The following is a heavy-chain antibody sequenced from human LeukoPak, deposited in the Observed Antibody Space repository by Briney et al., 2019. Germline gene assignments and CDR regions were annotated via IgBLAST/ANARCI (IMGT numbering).Heavy chain of an antibody. V-gene: IGHV3-30*04. CDR1: GFTFSSYA. CDR3: ARSRYCSGGSCRNRFDH. Sequence: GGSLRLSCAASGFTFSSYAMHWVRQAPGKGLEWVAVISYDGSNKYYADSVRGRFTISRDNSKNTLYLQMNSLRAEDTAVYYCARSRYCSGGSCRNRFDHWGQGTLVTVSS. J-gene: IGHJ4*02. CDR2: ISYDGSNK. D-gene: IGHD2-15*01.